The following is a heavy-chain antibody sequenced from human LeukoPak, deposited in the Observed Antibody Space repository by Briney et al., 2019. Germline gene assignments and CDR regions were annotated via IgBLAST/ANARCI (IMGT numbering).Heavy chain of an antibody. D-gene: IGHD6-6*01. Sequence: GGSLRLSCAASGFTFSSYAMHWVRQAPGKGLEWVAVISYDGSNKYYADSVKGRFTISRDNSKNTLYLQMNSLRAEDTAVYYCARVAQTSSSPHSGPFQHWGQGTLVTVSS. CDR3: ARVAQTSSSPHSGPFQH. CDR1: GFTFSSYA. CDR2: ISYDGSNK. V-gene: IGHV3-30-3*01. J-gene: IGHJ1*01.